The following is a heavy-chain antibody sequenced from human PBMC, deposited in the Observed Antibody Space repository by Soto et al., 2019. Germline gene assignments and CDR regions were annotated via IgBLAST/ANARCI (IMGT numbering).Heavy chain of an antibody. CDR2: ISYDGSNK. CDR3: AKDVYYGSGSYYQSFDY. V-gene: IGHV3-30*18. D-gene: IGHD3-10*01. J-gene: IGHJ4*02. Sequence: QVQLVESGGGVVQPGRSLRLSCAVSGFTFSSYGMHWVRQAPGKGLEWVAVISYDGSNKYYADSVKGRFTISRDNSKNTLYLQMNSLRAEDTAVYYCAKDVYYGSGSYYQSFDYWGQGTLVTVSS. CDR1: GFTFSSYG.